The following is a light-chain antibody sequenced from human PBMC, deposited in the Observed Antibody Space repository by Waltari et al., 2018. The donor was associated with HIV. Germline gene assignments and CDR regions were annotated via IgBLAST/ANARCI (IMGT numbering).Light chain of an antibody. J-gene: IGKJ2*03. Sequence: DLQMTQSPSSLSASVGARVTITCRASQGIRNDLGWYQQKPGKAPKRLIYASSSFQSGVPSSVSGSGSWTEFTLTISSLQPEDFATYFFLQHNSYPRSFGQGTKLEIK. CDR2: ASS. V-gene: IGKV1-17*01. CDR1: QGIRND. CDR3: LQHNSYPRS.